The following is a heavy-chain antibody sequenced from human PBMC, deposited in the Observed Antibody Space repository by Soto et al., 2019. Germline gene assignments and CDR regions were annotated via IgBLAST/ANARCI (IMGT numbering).Heavy chain of an antibody. V-gene: IGHV3-30-3*01. CDR1: GFTFSSYA. CDR2: ISYDGSNK. CDR3: ARDAVDTAMPAKPHWYFDL. D-gene: IGHD5-18*01. Sequence: GGSLRLSCAASGFTFSSYAMHWVRQAPGKGLEWVAVISYDGSNKYYADSVKGRFTISRDNSKNTLYLQMNSLRAEDTAVYYCARDAVDTAMPAKPHWYFDLWGRGTLVTVSS. J-gene: IGHJ2*01.